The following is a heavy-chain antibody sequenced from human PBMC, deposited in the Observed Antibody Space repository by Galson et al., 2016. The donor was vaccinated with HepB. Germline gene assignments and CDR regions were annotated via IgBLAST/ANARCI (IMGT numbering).Heavy chain of an antibody. CDR2: IYYSGRT. CDR1: GASVSSNSFY. J-gene: IGHJ4*02. CDR3: ARQTITAAGDY. Sequence: SETLSLTCSVSGASVSSNSFYWAWIRQPPGKGLEWIGSIYYSGRTYNNPSLKSRVTMSVDTSKNYFSLKLTSVTAADTAVYCCARQTITAAGDYWGQGTLVTVSS. V-gene: IGHV4-39*01. D-gene: IGHD6-13*01.